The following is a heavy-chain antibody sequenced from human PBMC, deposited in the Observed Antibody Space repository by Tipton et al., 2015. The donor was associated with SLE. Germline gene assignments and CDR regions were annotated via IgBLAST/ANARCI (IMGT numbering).Heavy chain of an antibody. Sequence: SLRLSCAASGFTFSNYAMTWVRQAPGKGLEWVSGISGSGTTTDYADSVKGRFTISRDNSKNTLYLQMNSLSAEDTAVYHCAKKESCGDYGYYYYFMDVWGKGTTVTVSS. J-gene: IGHJ6*03. V-gene: IGHV3-23*01. CDR3: AKKESCGDYGYYYYFMDV. CDR1: GFTFSNYA. CDR2: ISGSGTTT. D-gene: IGHD4-17*01.